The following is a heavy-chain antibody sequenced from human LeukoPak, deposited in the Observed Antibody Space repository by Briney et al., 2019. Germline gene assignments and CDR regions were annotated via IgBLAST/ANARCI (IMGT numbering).Heavy chain of an antibody. V-gene: IGHV3-9*01. CDR2: ISWNSGSI. CDR1: GFTFDDYA. Sequence: GRSLRLSCAASGFTFDDYAMHWVRQAPGKGLEWVSGISWNSGSIGYADSVKGRFTISRDNAKNSLYLQMSSLRAEDTALYYCAKDAAAGTGVFDYWGQGTLVTVSS. J-gene: IGHJ4*02. CDR3: AKDAAAGTGVFDY. D-gene: IGHD6-13*01.